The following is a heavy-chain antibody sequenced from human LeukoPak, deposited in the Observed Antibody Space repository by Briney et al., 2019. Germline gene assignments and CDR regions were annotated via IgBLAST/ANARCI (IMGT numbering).Heavy chain of an antibody. Sequence: GGSLRLSCVASGITVSSNYMNWVRQAPGKGLEWVSIIYSGGATFYADSVKGRFIISRENSKNTLWLQMNSLRAEDTAVYYCARLHYDVLTGPFDYWGQGTLVTVSS. J-gene: IGHJ4*02. CDR2: IYSGGAT. V-gene: IGHV3-66*04. D-gene: IGHD3-9*01. CDR1: GITVSSNY. CDR3: ARLHYDVLTGPFDY.